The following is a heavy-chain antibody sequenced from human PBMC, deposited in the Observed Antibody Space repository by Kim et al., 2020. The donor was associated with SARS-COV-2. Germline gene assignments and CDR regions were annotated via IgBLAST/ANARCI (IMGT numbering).Heavy chain of an antibody. CDR3: AKGERITMIVVVTIFDY. V-gene: IGHV3-23*01. Sequence: GGSLRLSCAASGFTFSSYAMSWVRQAPGKGLEWVSAISGSGGSTYYADSVKGRFTISRDSSKNTLYLQMNSLRAEDTAVYYCAKGERITMIVVVTIFDYWGQGTLVTVSS. D-gene: IGHD3-22*01. CDR1: GFTFSSYA. CDR2: ISGSGGST. J-gene: IGHJ4*02.